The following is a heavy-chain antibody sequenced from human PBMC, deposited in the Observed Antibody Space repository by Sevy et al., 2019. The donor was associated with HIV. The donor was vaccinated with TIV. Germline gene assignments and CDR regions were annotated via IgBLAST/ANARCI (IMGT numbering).Heavy chain of an antibody. J-gene: IGHJ4*02. CDR3: AKDGCSSIYYGELDY. V-gene: IGHV3-23*01. Sequence: GGSLRLSCAASGFTFDNYAMNWVRQAPGKGLEWVSAISGSGGSTYHAESVKGRFTVSRDNSRTILYLQMKSLRPEDPAVYYCAKDGCSSIYYGELDYWGQGTLVTVSS. CDR1: GFTFDNYA. D-gene: IGHD6-13*01. CDR2: ISGSGGST.